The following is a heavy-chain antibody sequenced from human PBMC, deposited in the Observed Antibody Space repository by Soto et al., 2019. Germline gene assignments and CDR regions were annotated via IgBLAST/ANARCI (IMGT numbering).Heavy chain of an antibody. CDR3: ARGRGNCVVTTCYLPFDS. CDR1: GFTVSSKY. V-gene: IGHV3-53*02. Sequence: EVQLVETGGGLIQPGGSLMLSCAASGFTVSSKYMSWLRQAPGKGLEWVSIIYSDGNTYYADSVKGRFTISRDNSQNTLNLQMNSLRAEDTAVYFCARGRGNCVVTTCYLPFDSWGQGTLVTVSS. D-gene: IGHD2-2*01. CDR2: IYSDGNT. J-gene: IGHJ4*02.